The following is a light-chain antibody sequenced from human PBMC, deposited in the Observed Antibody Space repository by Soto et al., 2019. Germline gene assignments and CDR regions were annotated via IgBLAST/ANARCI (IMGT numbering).Light chain of an antibody. CDR1: QSVLHSSNNKNY. CDR3: QQYYSTPVT. CDR2: WAS. V-gene: IGKV4-1*01. Sequence: DIVMTQSPDSLAVSLGERATINCKSSQSVLHSSNNKNYLVWYQQKPGQPPKLLIYWASTRESGVPDRFSGRGSGTDFTLTISSLQAEDVAVYYCQQYYSTPVTFGGGTKVEIK. J-gene: IGKJ4*01.